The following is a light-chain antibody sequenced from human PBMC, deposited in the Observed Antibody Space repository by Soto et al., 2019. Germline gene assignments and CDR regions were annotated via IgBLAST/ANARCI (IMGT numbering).Light chain of an antibody. J-gene: IGKJ3*01. CDR3: WQGTHLPAT. CDR2: GAS. V-gene: IGKV3-20*01. CDR1: QSVSSSY. Sequence: EIVLTQSPGTLSLSPGERATLSCRASQSVSSSYLAWYQQKPGQAPRLLIYGASSRATGIPDRFSGSGSGTDFTLRISRVEADDVGTYYCWQGTHLPATFGPGTKVDI.